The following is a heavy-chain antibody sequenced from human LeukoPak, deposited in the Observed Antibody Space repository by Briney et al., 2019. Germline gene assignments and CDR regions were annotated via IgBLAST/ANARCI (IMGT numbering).Heavy chain of an antibody. V-gene: IGHV1-69*05. CDR2: IIPIFGTA. Sequence: GASVKVSCKASGGTFSSYAISWVRQAPGQGLEWMGGIIPIFGTANYAQKFQGRVTITTDESTSTAYMELSSLGSEDTAVYYCARHESEYCSSTSCFYNWFDPWGQGTLVTVSS. D-gene: IGHD2-2*01. CDR3: ARHESEYCSSTSCFYNWFDP. CDR1: GGTFSSYA. J-gene: IGHJ5*02.